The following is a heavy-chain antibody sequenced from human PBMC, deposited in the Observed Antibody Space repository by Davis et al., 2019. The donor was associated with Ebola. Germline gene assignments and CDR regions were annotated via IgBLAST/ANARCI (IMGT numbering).Heavy chain of an antibody. CDR2: ISAYNGNT. CDR1: GYTFKNSA. V-gene: IGHV1-18*01. D-gene: IGHD6-13*01. Sequence: ASVTVSCMASGYTFKNSAISWVRQAPGQGLEWMGWISAYNGNTDSIQKLQGRVLLTTDTSTSTGYMELRSLTSDDTAVYYWARGAIAASGNPHLGHWGQGTLVTVSS. J-gene: IGHJ4*02. CDR3: ARGAIAASGNPHLGH.